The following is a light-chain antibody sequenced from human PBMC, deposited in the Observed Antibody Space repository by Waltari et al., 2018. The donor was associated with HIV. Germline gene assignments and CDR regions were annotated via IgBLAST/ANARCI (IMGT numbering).Light chain of an antibody. CDR1: ALSKKS. V-gene: IGLV3-10*01. Sequence: SYELTQTASVSVSPEQTATITCSGDALSKKSAYWYRQKSGHAPALVIYDDNKRASGIPDRISACKSGTVATLTITGAQVEDEADYYCYSTANGDSHKVVFGAGTLVTVL. CDR3: YSTANGDSHKVV. CDR2: DDN. J-gene: IGLJ1*01.